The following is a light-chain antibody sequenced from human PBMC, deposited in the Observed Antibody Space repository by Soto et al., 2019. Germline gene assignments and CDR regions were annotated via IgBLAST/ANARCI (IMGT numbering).Light chain of an antibody. CDR2: GAS. CDR1: QSVSSY. J-gene: IGKJ5*01. Sequence: EIVMTQSPATLSVSPGGRATLSCRASQSVSSYLARYQQKPGQAPRLLIYGASTRATGLPARFSGSGSGTDFTLTISSLQSEDFAVYYCQQYNTWPPITFGQGTRLEIK. CDR3: QQYNTWPPIT. V-gene: IGKV3-15*01.